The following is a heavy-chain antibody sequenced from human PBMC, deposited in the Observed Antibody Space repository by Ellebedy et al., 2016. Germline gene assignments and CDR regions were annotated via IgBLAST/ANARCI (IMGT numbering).Heavy chain of an antibody. J-gene: IGHJ4*02. D-gene: IGHD2-15*01. CDR2: ISSSGSTI. V-gene: IGHV3-11*01. Sequence: GGSLRLXCAASGFTFSDYYMSWIRQAPGKGLEWVSYISSSGSTIYYADSVKGRFTISRDNAKNSLYLQMNSLRAEDTAVYYCARVYPYCSGGSCYPIWGQGTLVTVSS. CDR3: ARVYPYCSGGSCYPI. CDR1: GFTFSDYY.